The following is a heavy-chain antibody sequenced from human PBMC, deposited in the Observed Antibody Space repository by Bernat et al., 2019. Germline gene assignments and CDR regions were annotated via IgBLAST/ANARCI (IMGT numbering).Heavy chain of an antibody. J-gene: IGHJ6*03. CDR3: ARDGCSGGSCSDYYYYMDV. V-gene: IGHV4-59*01. CDR1: GGSISSYY. D-gene: IGHD2-15*01. Sequence: QVQLQESGPGLVKPSETLSLTCTVSGGSISSYYWTWIRQPPGKGLEWIGYIYYSGSTNYNPSLKSRVTISLDTSKNQFSLKLSSVTAADTAVYYCARDGCSGGSCSDYYYYMDVWGKGTTVTVSS. CDR2: IYYSGST.